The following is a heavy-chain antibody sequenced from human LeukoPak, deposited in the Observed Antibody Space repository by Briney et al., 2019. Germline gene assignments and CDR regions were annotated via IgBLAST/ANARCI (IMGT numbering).Heavy chain of an antibody. CDR2: IYTSGST. Sequence: SETLPLTCTVSGVSISSGSYYWSWIRQPTGKGLEWIGRIYTSGSTHYNPSLRSRVTISVDTSKNQFSLKLSSVTAADTAVYYCATNSDDFWSGYYYYYYYMDVWGKGTTVTVSS. CDR1: GVSISSGSYY. CDR3: ATNSDDFWSGYYYYYYYMDV. J-gene: IGHJ6*03. V-gene: IGHV4-61*02. D-gene: IGHD3-3*01.